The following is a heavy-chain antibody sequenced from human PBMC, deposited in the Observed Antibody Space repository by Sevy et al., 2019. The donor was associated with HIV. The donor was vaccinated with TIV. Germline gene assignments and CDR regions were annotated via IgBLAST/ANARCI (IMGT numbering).Heavy chain of an antibody. CDR2: FYHSGST. CDR3: ASAIVGAFDAFDI. D-gene: IGHD1-26*01. J-gene: IGHJ3*02. Sequence: SETLSLTCDVSSYSFISGYYWGWIRQPPGKGLEWIGSFYHSGSTYYNPSLKSRVSISVDTSKNHFSLKLSSVTAADPAVYYCASAIVGAFDAFDIWGQGTMVTVSS. V-gene: IGHV4-38-2*01. CDR1: SYSFISGYY.